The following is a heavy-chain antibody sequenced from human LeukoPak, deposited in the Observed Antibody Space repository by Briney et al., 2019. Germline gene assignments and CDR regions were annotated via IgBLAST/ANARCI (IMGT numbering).Heavy chain of an antibody. V-gene: IGHV3-23*01. D-gene: IGHD2-15*01. CDR1: GFTFSSFA. CDR3: ARDEVTVASSPSYWFFAL. CDR2: ITDSGSSA. J-gene: IGHJ2*01. Sequence: PGGSLRLSCTASGFTFSSFAMSWVRQAPGMGLEWVSAITDSGSSAYYADSVKGRRFTISRDNAKNSLYLQINSLRAEDTAIYYCARDEVTVASSPSYWFFALWGRGTLVTVSS.